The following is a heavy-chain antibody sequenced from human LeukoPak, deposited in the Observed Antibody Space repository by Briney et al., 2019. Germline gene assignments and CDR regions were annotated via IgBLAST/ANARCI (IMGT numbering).Heavy chain of an antibody. CDR3: AKDRPNYFETNGHYYRRDGDY. J-gene: IGHJ4*02. D-gene: IGHD3-22*01. Sequence: GGSLRLSCAASGFTFSIYAMSWVRQTPGKGLEWVSPITSRDGTTYYADSVKGRFTISRDNSRNTLYLQMNSLTAEDTAIYYCAKDRPNYFETNGHYYRRDGDYWGQGILVTVSS. CDR1: GFTFSIYA. CDR2: ITSRDGTT. V-gene: IGHV3-23*01.